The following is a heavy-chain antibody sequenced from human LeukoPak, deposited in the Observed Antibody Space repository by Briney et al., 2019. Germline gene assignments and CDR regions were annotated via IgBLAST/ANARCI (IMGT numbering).Heavy chain of an antibody. D-gene: IGHD6-13*01. V-gene: IGHV3-23*01. CDR1: GFTFSSYG. CDR2: IGGSGGTT. Sequence: GGSLRLSYAASGFTFSSYGMSWVRQAPGKGLEWVSAIGGSGGTTYYADSVKGRFTISRDNSKNTLYLQMNSLRAEDTAVYYCAKVEAAAGLDYWGQGTLVTVSS. CDR3: AKVEAAAGLDY. J-gene: IGHJ4*02.